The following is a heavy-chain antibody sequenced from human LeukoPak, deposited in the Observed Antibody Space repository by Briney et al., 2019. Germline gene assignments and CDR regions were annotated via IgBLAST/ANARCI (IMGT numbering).Heavy chain of an antibody. CDR2: IKQDGSEK. D-gene: IGHD5-24*01. Sequence: GGSLRLSCAASGFTFSSYWMSWVRQAPGKGLEWVANIKQDGSEKYYVDSAKGRFTISRDNAKNSLYLQMNSLRAEDTAVYYCARDGYNYPFDYWGQGTLVTVSS. CDR3: ARDGYNYPFDY. V-gene: IGHV3-7*01. J-gene: IGHJ4*02. CDR1: GFTFSSYW.